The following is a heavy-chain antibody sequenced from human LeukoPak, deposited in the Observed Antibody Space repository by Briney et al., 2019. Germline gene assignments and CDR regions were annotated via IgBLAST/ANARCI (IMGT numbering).Heavy chain of an antibody. V-gene: IGHV5-51*01. Sequence: GESLQISCKGSGYSFTNYWIGWVRQMPGKGLEWMGIIYPGDSDTRYYPSFQGQVTISADKSISTAYLQWSSLKASDTAIYYCARPARGYYGSGSYVDYWGQGTLVTVSS. CDR1: GYSFTNYW. D-gene: IGHD3-10*01. CDR3: ARPARGYYGSGSYVDY. J-gene: IGHJ4*02. CDR2: IYPGDSDT.